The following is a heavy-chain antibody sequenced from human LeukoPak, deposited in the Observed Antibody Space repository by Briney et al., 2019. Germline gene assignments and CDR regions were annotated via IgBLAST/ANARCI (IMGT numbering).Heavy chain of an antibody. CDR3: ASLVVEGYFDY. J-gene: IGHJ4*02. Sequence: SETLSLTCTASGGSISSSSYYWGWIRQPPGKGLEWIGSIYYSGSTYYNPSLKSRVTISVDTSKNQFSLKLSSVTAADTAVYYCASLVVEGYFDYWGQGTLVTVSS. CDR2: IYYSGST. D-gene: IGHD3-22*01. V-gene: IGHV4-39*01. CDR1: GGSISSSSYY.